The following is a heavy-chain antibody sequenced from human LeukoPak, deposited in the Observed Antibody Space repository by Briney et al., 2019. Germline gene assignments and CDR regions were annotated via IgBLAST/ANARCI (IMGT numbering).Heavy chain of an antibody. CDR3: AIVGATTSDY. V-gene: IGHV3-48*02. CDR1: GLTFSTYA. CDR2: ISSSSSTI. D-gene: IGHD1-26*01. Sequence: GGSLRLSCAASGLTFSTYAMSWVRQAPGKGLEWVSYISSSSSTIYYADSVKGRFTISRDNAKNSLYLQMNSLRDEDTAVYYCAIVGATTSDYWGQGTLVTVSS. J-gene: IGHJ4*02.